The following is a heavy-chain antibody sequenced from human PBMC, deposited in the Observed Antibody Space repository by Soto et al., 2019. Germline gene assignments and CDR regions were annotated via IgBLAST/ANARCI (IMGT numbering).Heavy chain of an antibody. D-gene: IGHD3-3*02. CDR3: PRDRDREQLGGTYYYIMDV. J-gene: IGHJ6*02. Sequence: QVQVVQSGAEVKKPGSSVKVSCKTSGGTFSTSAISWVRQAPGQGLEWMGGIMPIFRTADYAQKFQGRVTITADESTNTADVELSSLRSEDTGVYYCPRDRDREQLGGTYYYIMDVWGQGTKVTVT. V-gene: IGHV1-69*12. CDR2: IMPIFRTA. CDR1: GGTFSTSA.